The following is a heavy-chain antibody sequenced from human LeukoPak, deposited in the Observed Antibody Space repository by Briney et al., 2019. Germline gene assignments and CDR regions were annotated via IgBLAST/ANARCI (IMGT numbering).Heavy chain of an antibody. J-gene: IGHJ6*03. CDR2: IYNIGNT. D-gene: IGHD5-18*01. CDR3: ARGGYSYGYGPYYYYMDV. Sequence: SETLSLTCTVSGGSISSGGYFWSWIRQPAGKGLEWIGRIYNIGNTNYNPSLRSRVTISVDTSKNQFSLKLSSVTAADTAVYYCARGGYSYGYGPYYYYMDVWGKGTTVTVSS. CDR1: GGSISSGGYF. V-gene: IGHV4-61*10.